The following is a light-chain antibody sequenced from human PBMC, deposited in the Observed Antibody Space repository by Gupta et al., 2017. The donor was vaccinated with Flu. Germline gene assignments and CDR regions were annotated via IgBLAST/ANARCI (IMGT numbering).Light chain of an antibody. CDR1: LRINHNF. CDR3: QQDNRSPWT. CDR2: GAS. J-gene: IGKJ1*01. V-gene: IGKV3-20*01. Sequence: DTLLTPSPRTLSLSPGEGATPSCRARLRINHNFLAWYQQKPGQAPRLLIFGASSRATGVPDRFSGSGSGTDFALTISRLEPEDFAVYYCQQDNRSPWTFGQGTKVEIK.